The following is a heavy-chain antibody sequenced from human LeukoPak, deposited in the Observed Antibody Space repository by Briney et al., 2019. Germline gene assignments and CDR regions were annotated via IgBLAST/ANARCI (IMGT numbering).Heavy chain of an antibody. CDR1: GITFSSYA. D-gene: IGHD1-26*01. J-gene: IGHJ4*02. Sequence: GGSLRLSCVVSGITFSSYAMNWVRQAPGKGLEWVSGISPSGDSTFYADSVKGRFTNSRDNSKNTLYFQLHSLRAEDTALYYCAKDRILANFAGGFDYWGQGTPVTVSS. CDR3: AKDRILANFAGGFDY. V-gene: IGHV3-23*01. CDR2: ISPSGDST.